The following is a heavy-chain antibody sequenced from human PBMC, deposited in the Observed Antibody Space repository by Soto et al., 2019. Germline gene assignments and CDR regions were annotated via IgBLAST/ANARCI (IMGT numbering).Heavy chain of an antibody. CDR3: ARDTTDFWSGYSFDD. CDR1: GFTFSSYG. V-gene: IGHV3-33*01. Sequence: QVQLVESGGGVVQPGRSLRLSCAASGFTFSSYGMHWVRQAPGKGLEWVAVIWNDGSNKYYADSVKGRFTISRDNSKNTLYLQMNSLRAEDTAVYYCARDTTDFWSGYSFDDWGQGTLVTVSS. D-gene: IGHD3-3*01. CDR2: IWNDGSNK. J-gene: IGHJ4*02.